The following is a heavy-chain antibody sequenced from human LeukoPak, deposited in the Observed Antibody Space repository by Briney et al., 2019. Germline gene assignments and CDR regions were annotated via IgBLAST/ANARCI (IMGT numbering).Heavy chain of an antibody. V-gene: IGHV4-34*01. D-gene: IGHD6-19*01. CDR2: INHSGST. CDR1: GGSFSGYY. Sequence: SETLSLTCAVYGGSFSGYYWSWIRQPPGKGLEWIGEINHSGSTYYNSSLKSRVTISVDTSKNQFSLKLSSVTAADTAVYYCARLEREYSSGWYGPIGFDPWGQGTLVTVSS. J-gene: IGHJ5*02. CDR3: ARLEREYSSGWYGPIGFDP.